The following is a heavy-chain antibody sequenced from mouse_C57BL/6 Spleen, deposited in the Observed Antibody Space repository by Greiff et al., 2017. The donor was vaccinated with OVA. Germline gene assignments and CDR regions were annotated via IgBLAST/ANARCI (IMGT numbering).Heavy chain of an antibody. CDR2: IYPGDGDT. CDR3: ARGDYGNYAWFAY. D-gene: IGHD2-1*01. V-gene: IGHV1-80*01. Sequence: QVHVKQSGAELVKPGASVKISCKASGYAFSSYWMNWVKQRPGKGLEWIGQIYPGDGDTNYNGKFKGKATLTADKSSSTAYMQLSSLTSEDSAVYFCARGDYGNYAWFAYWGQGTLVTVSA. J-gene: IGHJ3*01. CDR1: GYAFSSYW.